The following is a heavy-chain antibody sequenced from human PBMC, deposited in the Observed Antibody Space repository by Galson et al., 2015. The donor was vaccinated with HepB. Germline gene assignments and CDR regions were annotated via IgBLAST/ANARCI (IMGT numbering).Heavy chain of an antibody. J-gene: IGHJ3*02. CDR2: ISWNSGSI. Sequence: SLRLSCAASGFTFDDYAMHWVRQAPGKGLEWVSGISWNSGSIAYADSVKGRFTISRDNAKNSLYLQMNSLRTEDTAVYYCAKKVISSASGGFDTWGQGTMVTVSS. D-gene: IGHD2-8*02. CDR1: GFTFDDYA. CDR3: AKKVISSASGGFDT. V-gene: IGHV3-9*01.